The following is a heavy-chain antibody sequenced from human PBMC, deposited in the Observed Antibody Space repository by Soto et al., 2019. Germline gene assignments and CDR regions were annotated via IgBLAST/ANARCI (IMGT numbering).Heavy chain of an antibody. D-gene: IGHD1-26*01. CDR2: ISGSGGST. CDR3: AKSAWELLNWFDP. Sequence: GRCPRLRSAAAGVSFENYVVDRVRQNLGKGLEWVSTISGSGGSTYYADSVKGRFTISRDNSKNTLYLQTNSLRAEDTAVYYCAKSAWELLNWFDPWGQGTLGTVSS. CDR1: GVSFENYV. V-gene: IGHV3-23*01. J-gene: IGHJ5*02.